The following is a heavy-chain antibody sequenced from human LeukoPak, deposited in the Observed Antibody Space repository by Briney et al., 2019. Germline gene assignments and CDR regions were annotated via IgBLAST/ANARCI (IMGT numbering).Heavy chain of an antibody. J-gene: IGHJ4*02. CDR1: GDSFAIYW. V-gene: IGHV5-51*01. Sequence: GGSLRLSCKGSGDSFAIYWIGWVRQMPGKGLEWMGIIYPGDSDARYSPSFQGQVTISADKSISTAYLLWSSLKASDTAIYYCARHAGVGAAADSWGQGTPVTVSS. D-gene: IGHD6-13*01. CDR3: ARHAGVGAAADS. CDR2: IYPGDSDA.